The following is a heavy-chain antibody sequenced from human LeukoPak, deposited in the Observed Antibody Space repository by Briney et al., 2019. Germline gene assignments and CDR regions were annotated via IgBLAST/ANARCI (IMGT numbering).Heavy chain of an antibody. CDR1: GFTFSSYA. J-gene: IGHJ4*02. V-gene: IGHV3-30-3*01. CDR2: ISYDGSNK. Sequence: PGGSLRLSCAASGFTFSSYAMHWVRQAPGKGLEWVAVISYDGSNKYYADSVKGRFTISRDNSKNTLYLQMNSLRAEDTAVYYCAKGGVQLWLYYWGQGTLVTVSS. CDR3: AKGGVQLWLYY. D-gene: IGHD5-18*01.